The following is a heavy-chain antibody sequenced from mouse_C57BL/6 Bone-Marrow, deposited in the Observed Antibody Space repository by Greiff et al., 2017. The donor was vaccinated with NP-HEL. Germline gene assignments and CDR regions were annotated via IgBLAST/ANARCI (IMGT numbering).Heavy chain of an antibody. CDR2: IDPSDSYT. V-gene: IGHV1-59*01. Sequence: VQLQQPGAELVRPGTSVKLSCKASGYTFTSYWMHWVKQRPGQGLEWIGVIDPSDSYTNYNQKFKGKATLTVDTSSSTAYMQLSSLTSEDSAVYYCAREGNWDEETWFAYWGQGTLVTVSA. D-gene: IGHD4-1*02. CDR1: GYTFTSYW. CDR3: AREGNWDEETWFAY. J-gene: IGHJ3*01.